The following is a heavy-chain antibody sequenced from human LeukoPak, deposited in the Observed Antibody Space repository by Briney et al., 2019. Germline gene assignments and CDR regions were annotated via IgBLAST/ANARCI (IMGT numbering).Heavy chain of an antibody. CDR3: AREGSSGYYFDY. V-gene: IGHV3-64*01. CDR1: GFTFSSYA. CDR2: ISSSGGST. Sequence: GGSLRLSCAASGFTFSSYAMHWVRQAPGKGLEYVSAISSSGGSTYYANSVKGRFTISRDNSKNTLYLQMGSLRAEDMAVYYCAREGSSGYYFDYWGQGTLVTVSS. J-gene: IGHJ4*02. D-gene: IGHD3-22*01.